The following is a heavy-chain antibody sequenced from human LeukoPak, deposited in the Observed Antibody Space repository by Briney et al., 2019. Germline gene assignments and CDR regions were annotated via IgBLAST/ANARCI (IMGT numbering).Heavy chain of an antibody. CDR3: AKTNYYDSSGYY. CDR1: GFTFSSYA. J-gene: IGHJ4*02. D-gene: IGHD3-22*01. CDR2: ITGSGDRT. Sequence: GGSLRLSCAASGFTFSSYAMTWVRQAPGKGLEWVSAITGSGDRTDYADSVKGRFTISRDNSKNTLYLQMNSLRAEDTAVYYCAKTNYYDSSGYYWGQGTLVTVSS. V-gene: IGHV3-23*01.